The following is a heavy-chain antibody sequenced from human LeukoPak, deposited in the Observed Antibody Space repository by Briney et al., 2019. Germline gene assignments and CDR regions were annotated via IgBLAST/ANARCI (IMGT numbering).Heavy chain of an antibody. J-gene: IGHJ4*02. D-gene: IGHD5-18*01. CDR2: ISSSSSYI. Sequence: GGSLRLSCAASGFTFSSYSMNWVRQAPGKGLEWVSSISSSSSYIYYADSVKGRFTISRDNAKNSLYLQMNSLRAEDTAVYYCAQIRRGYSYGSIDYWGQGTLVTVSS. V-gene: IGHV3-21*01. CDR1: GFTFSSYS. CDR3: AQIRRGYSYGSIDY.